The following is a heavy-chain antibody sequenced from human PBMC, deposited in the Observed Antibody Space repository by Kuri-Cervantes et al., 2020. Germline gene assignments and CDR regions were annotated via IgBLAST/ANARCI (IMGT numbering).Heavy chain of an antibody. CDR3: AHAVGSGWYGWFDP. V-gene: IGHV2-5*02. CDR2: IYWDDGK. CDR1: GFSLSTSGVG. D-gene: IGHD6-19*01. Sequence: SGPTLVKPTQTLTLTCTFSGFSLSTSGVGVGWIRQPPGKALEWLALIYWDDGKRYSPSLKSRLTITKDTSKNQVVLTMTNMDPVDTATYYCAHAVGSGWYGWFDPWGQGTLVTVSS. J-gene: IGHJ5*02.